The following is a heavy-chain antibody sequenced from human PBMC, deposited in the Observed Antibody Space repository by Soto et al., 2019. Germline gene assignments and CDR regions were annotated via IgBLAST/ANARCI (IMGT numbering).Heavy chain of an antibody. Sequence: GGSLRLSCAASGFTFSSYCMHWVLQAPGKGLEWVAVISYDGSNKYYADSVKGRFTISRDNSKNTLYLQMNSLRAEDTAVYYCAKDRGRAAAVIGVPASYGMDVWGQGTTVTVSS. CDR1: GFTFSSYC. CDR3: AKDRGRAAAVIGVPASYGMDV. CDR2: ISYDGSNK. V-gene: IGHV3-30*18. J-gene: IGHJ6*02. D-gene: IGHD6-13*01.